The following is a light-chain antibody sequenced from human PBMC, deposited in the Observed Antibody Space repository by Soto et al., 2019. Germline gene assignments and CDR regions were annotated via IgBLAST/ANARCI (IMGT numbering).Light chain of an antibody. V-gene: IGKV2-28*01. Sequence: DIVMTQSPLSLPVTPGEPASISCRSSQSLLHSNGYNYLDWYLQKPGQSPQLLIYLGSNRASGVTDTFSGTGSGTDFTLKISRVQAEDVGVYYCMQALQTPWTFGQGTKVEI. CDR1: QSLLHSNGYNY. J-gene: IGKJ1*01. CDR3: MQALQTPWT. CDR2: LGS.